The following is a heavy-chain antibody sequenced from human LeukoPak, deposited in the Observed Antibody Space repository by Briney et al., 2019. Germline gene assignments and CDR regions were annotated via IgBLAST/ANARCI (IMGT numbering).Heavy chain of an antibody. CDR2: IYHSGST. V-gene: IGHV4-38-2*01. D-gene: IGHD3-3*01. CDR3: ARQADFWSGYSTRGAFDI. J-gene: IGHJ3*02. CDR1: GYSISSGYY. Sequence: SETLSLTCAVSGYSISSGYYWGWIRQPPGKGLEWIGSIYHSGSTYYNPSLKSRVTISVDTSKNQFSLKLSSVTAADTAVYYCARQADFWSGYSTRGAFDIWGQGTMVTVSS.